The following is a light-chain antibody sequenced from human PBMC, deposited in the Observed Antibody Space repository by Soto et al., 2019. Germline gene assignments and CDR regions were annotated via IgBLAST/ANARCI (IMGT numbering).Light chain of an antibody. Sequence: EIVMTQSPATLSVSPGERAALSCRASQSVSSNLAWFRQKPGQAPRLFMYDASTRATGIPARFSGSGSGTESTLTITSLQSEDFAVYYCQQYNNWPYTFGQGTMLEIK. CDR2: DAS. CDR3: QQYNNWPYT. CDR1: QSVSSN. J-gene: IGKJ2*01. V-gene: IGKV3-15*01.